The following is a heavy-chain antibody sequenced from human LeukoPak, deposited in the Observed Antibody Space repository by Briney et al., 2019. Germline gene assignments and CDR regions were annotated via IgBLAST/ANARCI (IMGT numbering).Heavy chain of an antibody. CDR3: ARGHCSTTSCQLNWFDP. Sequence: PSETLSLTCAVSGYSISSGYYWGWIRQPPGKGLEWIGSIYHSGSTYYNPPLKSRVTMSIDTSKNQFSLKLNSLTAADTAVYYCARGHCSTTSCQLNWFDPWGQGTLVTVSS. J-gene: IGHJ5*02. D-gene: IGHD2-2*01. CDR1: GYSISSGYY. V-gene: IGHV4-38-2*01. CDR2: IYHSGST.